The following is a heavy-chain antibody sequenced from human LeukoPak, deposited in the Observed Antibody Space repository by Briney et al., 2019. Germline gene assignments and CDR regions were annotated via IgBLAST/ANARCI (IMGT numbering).Heavy chain of an antibody. CDR1: GCTISSYD. CDR3: ARLTQYSSSWYQEGAFDY. J-gene: IGHJ4*02. CDR2: MYYSGST. D-gene: IGHD6-13*01. V-gene: IGHV4-59*01. Sequence: SETPSLTCAASGCTISSYDWNWIRQPPGKGLEWVGYMYYSGSTNYNPSLKSRVNISVATSKHQSSLKLSSVTAADTAVYYCARLTQYSSSWYQEGAFDYWGQGTLVTVSS.